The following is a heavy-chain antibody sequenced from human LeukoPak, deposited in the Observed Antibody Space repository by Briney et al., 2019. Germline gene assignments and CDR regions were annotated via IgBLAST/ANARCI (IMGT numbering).Heavy chain of an antibody. J-gene: IGHJ4*02. CDR2: VYSGGST. V-gene: IGHV3-66*01. CDR3: ARVPGFI. CDR1: EFTVSSNY. D-gene: IGHD3-10*01. Sequence: GGSLRLSCAASEFTVSSNYMSWVRQAPGKGLEWVSVVYSGGSTYYADSVKGRCTISRDNSKNTLYLQMNSLRAEDTAVYYCARVPGFIWGQGTLVTVSS.